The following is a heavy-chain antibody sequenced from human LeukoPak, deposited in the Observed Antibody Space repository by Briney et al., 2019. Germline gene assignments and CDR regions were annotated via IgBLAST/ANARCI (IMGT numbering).Heavy chain of an antibody. CDR3: ARVSGSYPYYFDY. D-gene: IGHD1-26*01. CDR2: IYYSGST. J-gene: IGHJ4*02. CDR1: GGSISSGGYY. V-gene: IGHV4-31*03. Sequence: SQTLSLTCTVSGGSISSGGYYWSWIRQHPGKGLEWIGYIYYSGSTYYNPSLKSRVTISVDTSKNQFSLKLSSVTAADTAVYYCARVSGSYPYYFDYWGQGTLVTVSS.